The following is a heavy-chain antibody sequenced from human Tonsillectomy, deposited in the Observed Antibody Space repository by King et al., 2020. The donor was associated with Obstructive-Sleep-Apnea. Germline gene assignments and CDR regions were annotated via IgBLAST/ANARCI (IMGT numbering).Heavy chain of an antibody. CDR2: SGSRSSSI. J-gene: IGHJ4*02. CDR3: ARGARYEFWSGYSTTINYFDY. D-gene: IGHD3-3*01. V-gene: IGHV3-48*04. Sequence: VQLVESGGGLVQPGGSLRLSCAASGFKFSNYNMNWVRQAPGKGLEWVSYSGSRSSSIHYADSVKGRFTISRDNAKNSLYLQMDSLRAEDTAVYYCARGARYEFWSGYSTTINYFDYWGQGTLVTVSS. CDR1: GFKFSNYN.